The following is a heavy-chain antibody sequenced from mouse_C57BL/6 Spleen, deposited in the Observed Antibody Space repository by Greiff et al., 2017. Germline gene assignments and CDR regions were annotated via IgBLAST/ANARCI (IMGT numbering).Heavy chain of an antibody. CDR1: GYSITSGYD. V-gene: IGHV3-1*01. CDR3: ARDYGSSYDWYFDV. D-gene: IGHD1-1*01. J-gene: IGHJ1*03. CDR2: ISYSGST. Sequence: EVKLEESGPGMVKPSQSLSLTCTVTGYSITSGYDWHWIRHFPGNKLEWMGYISYSGSTNYNPSLKSRISITHDTSKNHFFLKLNSVTTEDTATYYCARDYGSSYDWYFDVWGTGTTVTVSS.